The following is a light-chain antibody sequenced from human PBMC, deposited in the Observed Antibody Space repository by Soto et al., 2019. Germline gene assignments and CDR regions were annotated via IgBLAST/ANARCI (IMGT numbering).Light chain of an antibody. CDR3: QQSYSSSWT. Sequence: DIQLTQSPSSLSASVGDRVTITCRASQYISNSLNWYQQKPGKAPNLLIFGTSGLQSGVPSRFSGSGSGTGFTLTISSLQREDFATDYCQQSYSSSWTFGHGTNVEI. V-gene: IGKV1-39*01. CDR1: QYISNS. CDR2: GTS. J-gene: IGKJ1*01.